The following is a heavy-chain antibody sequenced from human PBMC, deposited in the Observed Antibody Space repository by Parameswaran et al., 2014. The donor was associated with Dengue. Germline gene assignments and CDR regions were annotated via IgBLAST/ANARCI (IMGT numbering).Heavy chain of an antibody. CDR1: GFTVSSNY. J-gene: IGHJ5*02. CDR2: IYSGGST. V-gene: IGHV3-53*01. Sequence: QAGGSLRLSCAASGFTVSSNYMSWVRQAPGKGLEWVSVIYSGGSTYYADSVKGRFTISRDNSKNTLYLQMNSLRAEDTAVYYCARTRYCSSTSCYEVGWFDPWGQGTLVTVSS. D-gene: IGHD2-2*01. CDR3: ARTRYCSSTSCYEVGWFDP.